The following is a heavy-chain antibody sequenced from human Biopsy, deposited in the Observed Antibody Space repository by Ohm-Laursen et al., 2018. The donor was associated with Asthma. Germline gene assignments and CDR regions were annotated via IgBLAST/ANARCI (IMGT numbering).Heavy chain of an antibody. V-gene: IGHV4-39*01. Sequence: SDTLSLTCTVSGGSISSSNYYWGWIRQPPGKGLEWIGNIYYGGSTYYSPPLKSRITISVDTSKKQFSLKLSSVTAADTAVYYCARLRIRPYYFDYWGRGTLVTVSS. CDR1: GGSISSSNYY. CDR3: ARLRIRPYYFDY. D-gene: IGHD2-15*01. J-gene: IGHJ4*02. CDR2: IYYGGST.